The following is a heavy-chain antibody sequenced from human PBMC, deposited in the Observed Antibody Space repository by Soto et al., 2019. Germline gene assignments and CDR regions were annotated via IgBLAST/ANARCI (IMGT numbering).Heavy chain of an antibody. CDR2: ISAHNGKT. D-gene: IGHD1-1*01. V-gene: IGHV1-18*01. J-gene: IGHJ4*02. CDR1: GYTFTSYG. Sequence: QVHLVQSGAEVKKPGASVKVSCKASGYTFTSYGIPWVRHAPGQGLEWMGWISAHNGKTDYAQKLQGRAIVTRDTTTSTADMELRSLISDARAVYYCERGRYGDYWGQGAVVTVSS. CDR3: ERGRYGDY.